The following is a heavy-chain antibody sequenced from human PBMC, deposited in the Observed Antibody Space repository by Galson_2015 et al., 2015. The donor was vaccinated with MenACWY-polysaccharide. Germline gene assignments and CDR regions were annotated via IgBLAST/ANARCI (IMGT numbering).Heavy chain of an antibody. V-gene: IGHV3-23*01. D-gene: IGHD2-15*01. CDR1: GFTFSIYA. Sequence: SLRLSCAASGFTFSIYAMTWARQAPGKGLEWVSGISGTSRSAYYADSVRGRFTISRDNSKNTLYLQMNSLRAEDTAVYYCAKTRSGTAGSLKNWFDSWGQRTLVTVSS. CDR3: AKTRSGTAGSLKNWFDS. CDR2: ISGTSRSA. J-gene: IGHJ5*01.